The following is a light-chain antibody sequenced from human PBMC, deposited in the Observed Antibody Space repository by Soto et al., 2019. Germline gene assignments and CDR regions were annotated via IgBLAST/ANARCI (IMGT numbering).Light chain of an antibody. V-gene: IGKV3-20*01. Sequence: EIVITQSPATLSVSPGERVSLSCRASQGIHDKLAWYQQKPGQTPRLLIYSASSRATGIPDRFSGSGSGTDFTLTISRLEPEDFAVYYCHQYGSSPLTFGPGTKVDIK. J-gene: IGKJ3*01. CDR2: SAS. CDR3: HQYGSSPLT. CDR1: QGIHDK.